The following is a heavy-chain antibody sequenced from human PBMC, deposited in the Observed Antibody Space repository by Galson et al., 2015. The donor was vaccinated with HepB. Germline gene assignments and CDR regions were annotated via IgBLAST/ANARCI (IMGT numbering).Heavy chain of an antibody. CDR3: AGELLVATISNWFDP. D-gene: IGHD5-12*01. J-gene: IGHJ5*02. Sequence: ETLSLTCTVSGGSISSYYWSWIRQPAGKGLEWIGRISTSGSTNKNPSLNSRVTMSVDTSKNQFSVNLSSVTAADTAVYYCAGELLVATISNWFDPWGQGTLVTVSS. CDR2: ISTSGST. CDR1: GGSISSYY. V-gene: IGHV4-4*07.